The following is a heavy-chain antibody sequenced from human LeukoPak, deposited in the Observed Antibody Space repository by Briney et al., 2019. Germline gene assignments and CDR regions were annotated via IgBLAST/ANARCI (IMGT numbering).Heavy chain of an antibody. Sequence: ASVKVSCKASGYTFTGYYMHWVRQAPGQGLEWMGLINPSGGSTSYAQKFQGRVTMTRDTSTGTVYMELSSLRSEDTAVYYCAVSDYGDYDYWGQGTLVTVSS. CDR3: AVSDYGDYDY. CDR1: GYTFTGYY. D-gene: IGHD4-17*01. CDR2: INPSGGST. J-gene: IGHJ4*02. V-gene: IGHV1-46*01.